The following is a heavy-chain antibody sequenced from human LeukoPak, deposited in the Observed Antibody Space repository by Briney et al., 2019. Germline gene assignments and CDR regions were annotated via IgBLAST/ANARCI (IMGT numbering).Heavy chain of an antibody. V-gene: IGHV3-30*04. CDR2: ISYDGSNK. Sequence: GGSLRLSCAASGFTFSSYAMHWVRQAPGKGLEWVAVISYDGSNKYYADSVKGRFTISRDNSKNTLYLQMNSLRAEDTAVYYCARDPSTGIAAAGDYYYGMDVWGQGTTVTVSS. J-gene: IGHJ6*02. D-gene: IGHD6-13*01. CDR1: GFTFSSYA. CDR3: ARDPSTGIAAAGDYYYGMDV.